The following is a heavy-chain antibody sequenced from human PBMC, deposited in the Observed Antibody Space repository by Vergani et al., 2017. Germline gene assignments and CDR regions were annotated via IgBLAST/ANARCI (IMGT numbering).Heavy chain of an antibody. CDR1: GYTFSNYY. J-gene: IGHJ4*02. D-gene: IGHD3-9*01. CDR2: INPSGGHT. V-gene: IGHV1-46*03. CDR3: SRGDCGILTGYRY. Sequence: QVQVVQSGAEVKKSGASVKVSCKTSGYTFSNYYMHWVRQAPGQGLEWMGIINPSGGHTNYAQKLQGRVTMTRDTSTSTVYMGLSSLRCEDTAIYYCSRGDCGILTGYRYWGQGTLVTVSA.